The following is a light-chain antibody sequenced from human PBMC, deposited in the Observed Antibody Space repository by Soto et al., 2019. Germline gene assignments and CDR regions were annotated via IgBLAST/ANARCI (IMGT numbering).Light chain of an antibody. CDR3: SSYRSSSTYV. Sequence: QSVLTQPASVSGSPGQSITISCTGTSSDVGGYNYVSWYQQHPGKAPKLMIYEVSNRPSGVSNRFSGSKSGNTASLTISGLQAEAEADYYCSSYRSSSTYVFGTGTKVTVL. V-gene: IGLV2-14*01. CDR1: SSDVGGYNY. J-gene: IGLJ1*01. CDR2: EVS.